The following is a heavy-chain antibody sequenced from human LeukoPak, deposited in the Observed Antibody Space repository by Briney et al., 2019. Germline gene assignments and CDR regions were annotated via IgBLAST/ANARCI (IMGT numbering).Heavy chain of an antibody. CDR3: ARWLIAARPDDTVSAGFDP. CDR1: GYTFTSYD. CDR2: MNPNSGNT. J-gene: IGHJ5*02. D-gene: IGHD6-6*01. Sequence: GASVKVSCKVSGYTFTSYDINWVRQATGQGLEWMGWMNPNSGNTGYAQKFQGRVTMTRNTSISTAYMELSSLRSEDTAVYYCARWLIAARPDDTVSAGFDPWGQGTLVTVSS. V-gene: IGHV1-8*01.